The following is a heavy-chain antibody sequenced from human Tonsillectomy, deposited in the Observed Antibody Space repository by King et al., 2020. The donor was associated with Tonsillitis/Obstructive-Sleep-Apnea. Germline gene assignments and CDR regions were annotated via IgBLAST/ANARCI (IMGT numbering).Heavy chain of an antibody. CDR3: ARGPGRLYYYYYMDV. CDR1: GGSFSGFY. Sequence: VQLQQWGAGLLKPSETLSLTCAVYGGSFSGFYWSWIRQSPGKGLEWIGEINHSGSTNYNPSLKSRVTISVHTSKNQFSLQRSSVTAADTAVYYCARGPGRLYYYYYMDVWGKGTTVTVSS. V-gene: IGHV4-34*01. D-gene: IGHD1-26*01. CDR2: INHSGST. J-gene: IGHJ6*03.